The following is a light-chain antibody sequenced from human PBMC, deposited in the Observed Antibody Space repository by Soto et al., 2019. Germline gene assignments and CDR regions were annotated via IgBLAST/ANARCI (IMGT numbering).Light chain of an antibody. V-gene: IGKV1-16*02. J-gene: IGKJ2*01. Sequence: DIQMTQSPSSLSASVGDRLTITCRASQGVSDFLAWFQQKPGQAPKSLIYAASNLQSGVPSKFSGTGSGTDFTLTISNLQPEDFATYDCQHHNYYPHTFGQGTELEIK. CDR1: QGVSDF. CDR2: AAS. CDR3: QHHNYYPHT.